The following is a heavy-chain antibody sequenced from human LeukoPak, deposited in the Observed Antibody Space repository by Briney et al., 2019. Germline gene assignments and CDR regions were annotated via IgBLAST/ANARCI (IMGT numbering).Heavy chain of an antibody. CDR3: ARGGGWDV. Sequence: GGSLRLSCAASGFTFSSYWMNWARQAPGKGLEWVASINHNGNVNYYVDSVKGRFTISSDNAKNSLYLQMSNLRAEDTAVYFCARGGGWDVWGQGATVTVSS. CDR1: GFTFSSYW. J-gene: IGHJ6*02. CDR2: INHNGNVN. V-gene: IGHV3-7*03. D-gene: IGHD2-15*01.